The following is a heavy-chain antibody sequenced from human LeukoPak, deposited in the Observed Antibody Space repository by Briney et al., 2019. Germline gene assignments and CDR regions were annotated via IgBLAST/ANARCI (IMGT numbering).Heavy chain of an antibody. V-gene: IGHV3-23*01. D-gene: IGHD3-3*01. CDR2: ITTNGDST. Sequence: GGSLRLSCAASGFTFNTYAMNWVRQAPGKGLEWVSGITTNGDSTYSADSVKGRFTLSRDNSKSTLYLQMNSLRAEDTAIYYCAKVANNFWSGLDYWGQGALVTVSS. CDR3: AKVANNFWSGLDY. J-gene: IGHJ4*02. CDR1: GFTFNTYA.